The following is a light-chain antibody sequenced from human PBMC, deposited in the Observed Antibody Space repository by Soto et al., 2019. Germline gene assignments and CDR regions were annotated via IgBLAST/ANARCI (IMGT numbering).Light chain of an antibody. Sequence: EIPVTQSASSLSASVGDRVTITCRASQRLXSYLSWYQQKPGKAPKFLTYDASSLQSGVPSRLSGSGSGTDFTLTISSLQPEDVAAYYCQQSYSSTWTFGQGTKVDI. J-gene: IGKJ1*01. CDR3: QQSYSSTWT. V-gene: IGKV1-39*01. CDR1: QRLXSY. CDR2: DAS.